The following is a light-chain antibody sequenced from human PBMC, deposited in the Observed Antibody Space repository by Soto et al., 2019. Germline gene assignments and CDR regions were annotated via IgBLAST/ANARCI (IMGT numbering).Light chain of an antibody. CDR2: GAS. CDR1: QTVHTN. V-gene: IGKV3-15*01. Sequence: ETVLTQSPPTLSVSPRDRVTISCRASQTVHTNLAWYQQKPGQAPKLLIYGASTMDTGVPARFTGSGSGTEFTLTISSLQSEDVAVYFCHQYNNWPPWTFGQGTKVEIK. J-gene: IGKJ1*01. CDR3: HQYNNWPPWT.